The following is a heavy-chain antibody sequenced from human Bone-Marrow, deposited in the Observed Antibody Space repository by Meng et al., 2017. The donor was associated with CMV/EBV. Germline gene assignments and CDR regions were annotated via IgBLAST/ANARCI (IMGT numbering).Heavy chain of an antibody. J-gene: IGHJ4*02. CDR2: IDWSGGRT. CDR1: GFTYDDFG. CDR3: AKDLQYYYDSSGTQDFDY. Sequence: GESLKISCAASGFTYDDFGMTWVRQTPGKGLEWVAGIDWSGGRTGYADSVKGRITISRDNAKNSLYLQMNSLRAEDTAVYYCAKDLQYYYDSSGTQDFDYWGQGTLVTVSS. V-gene: IGHV3-20*04. D-gene: IGHD3-22*01.